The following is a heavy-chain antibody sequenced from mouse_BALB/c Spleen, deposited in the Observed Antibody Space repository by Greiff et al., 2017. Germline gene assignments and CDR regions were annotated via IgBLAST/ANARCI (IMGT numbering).Heavy chain of an antibody. J-gene: IGHJ4*01. CDR1: GYTFSSYW. CDR2: ILPGSGST. Sequence: VQLQQSGAELMKPGASVKISCKATGYTFSSYWIEWVKQRPGHGLEWIGEILPGSGSTNYNEKFKGKATFTADTSSNTAYMQLSSLTSEDSAVYYCARRMVTRAMDYWGQGTSVTVSS. D-gene: IGHD2-1*01. V-gene: IGHV1-9*01. CDR3: ARRMVTRAMDY.